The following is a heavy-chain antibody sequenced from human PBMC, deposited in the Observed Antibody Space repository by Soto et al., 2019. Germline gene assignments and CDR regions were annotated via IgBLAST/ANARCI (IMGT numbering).Heavy chain of an antibody. J-gene: IGHJ4*02. V-gene: IGHV4-59*01. CDR1: GGSISSYY. CDR3: ARSGLREEYYFDS. D-gene: IGHD4-17*01. Sequence: SETLSLTCTVSGGSISSYYWSWIRQPPGKGLEWIGYIYYSGSTNYNPSLKSRVTISIDTSKTHFSLDLNSVTAADTAVYYCARSGLREEYYFDSWGQGTLVTVSS. CDR2: IYYSGST.